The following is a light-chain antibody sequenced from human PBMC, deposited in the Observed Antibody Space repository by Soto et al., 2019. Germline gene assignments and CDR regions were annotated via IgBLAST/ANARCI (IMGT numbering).Light chain of an antibody. Sequence: EIVLTQSPGTLSLSPGERATLSCRASQRISNSYLAWYQQKPGQAPRLLIHGATKRTSGTPDRFSGSGSDTDFTLRISGVEAEDVGVYYCMQRVNFRWTFGQGTKVDIK. J-gene: IGKJ1*01. CDR1: QRISNSY. V-gene: IGKV3D-20*02. CDR2: GAT. CDR3: MQRVNFRWT.